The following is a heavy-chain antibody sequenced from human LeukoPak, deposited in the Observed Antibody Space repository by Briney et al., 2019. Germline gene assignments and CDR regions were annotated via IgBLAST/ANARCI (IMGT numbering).Heavy chain of an antibody. V-gene: IGHV3-13*01. D-gene: IGHD3-10*01. CDR2: IGTAGDT. Sequence: GGSLRLSCAASGFTFGSHDMHWVRQTTGRRLEWVASIGTAGDTYSPASVKGRFTISRDNAKNSLYLQMNSLRVEDTALYYCVKGNSGSWLAQFDPWGQGTFVTVSS. CDR1: GFTFGSHD. J-gene: IGHJ5*02. CDR3: VKGNSGSWLAQFDP.